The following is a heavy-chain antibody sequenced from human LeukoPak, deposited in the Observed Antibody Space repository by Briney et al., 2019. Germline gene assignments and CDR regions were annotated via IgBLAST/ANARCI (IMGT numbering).Heavy chain of an antibody. CDR3: AATTRTSCIAAAGY. D-gene: IGHD6-13*01. CDR1: GGSISSYY. V-gene: IGHV4-4*07. J-gene: IGHJ4*02. Sequence: PSETLSLTCTVSGGSISSYYWSWIRQPAGKGLEWIGRIYTSGSTNYNPSLKSRVTMSVHTSKNQFSRKPSTVTAADTAVYYCAATTRTSCIAAAGYWGQGTLVTVSS. CDR2: IYTSGST.